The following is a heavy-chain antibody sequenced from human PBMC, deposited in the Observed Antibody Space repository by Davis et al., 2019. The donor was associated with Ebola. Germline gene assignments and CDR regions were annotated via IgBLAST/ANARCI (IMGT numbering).Heavy chain of an antibody. D-gene: IGHD4-17*01. V-gene: IGHV1-69*13. J-gene: IGHJ4*02. Sequence: AASVTVSCKASVGTFSSYAISWVRQAPGQGLEWMGGIIPIFGTANYAQKFQGRVTITADESTSTAYMELSSLRSEDTALYYCARVDENGDTDYWGQGTLVTVSS. CDR1: VGTFSSYA. CDR2: IIPIFGTA. CDR3: ARVDENGDTDY.